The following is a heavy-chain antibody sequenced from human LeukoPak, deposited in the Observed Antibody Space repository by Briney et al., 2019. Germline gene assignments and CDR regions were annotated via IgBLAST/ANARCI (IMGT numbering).Heavy chain of an antibody. CDR1: GGSISSGGYY. D-gene: IGHD6-13*01. V-gene: IGHV4-31*03. Sequence: SETLSLTCTVSGGSISSGGYYWSWIRQHPGKGLEWIGYIYYSGSTYYNPSLKSRVTISVDTSKNQFSLKLSSVTAADTAVYYCARRGYASSWSFDYWGQGTLVTVSS. CDR3: ARRGYASSWSFDY. CDR2: IYYSGST. J-gene: IGHJ4*02.